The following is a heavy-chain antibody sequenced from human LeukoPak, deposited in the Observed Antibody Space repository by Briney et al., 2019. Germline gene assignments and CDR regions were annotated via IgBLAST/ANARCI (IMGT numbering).Heavy chain of an antibody. CDR3: ALYISSSGCLDP. V-gene: IGHV4-39*07. J-gene: IGHJ5*02. CDR2: IYYSGST. D-gene: IGHD6-6*01. CDR1: GGSISSTSYY. Sequence: SETLSLTCTVSGGSISSTSYYWGWIRQPPGKGLEWIGSIYYSGSTYYNPSLKGRVTISVDTSKSQFSLKLSSVTAADTAVYYCALYISSSGCLDPWGQGTLVTVSS.